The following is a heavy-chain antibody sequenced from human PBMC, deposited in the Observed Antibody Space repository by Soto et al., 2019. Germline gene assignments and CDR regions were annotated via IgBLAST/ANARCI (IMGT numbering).Heavy chain of an antibody. J-gene: IGHJ4*02. D-gene: IGHD6-6*01. CDR1: GYTFTDHH. V-gene: IGHV1-2*02. CDR2: INPNRGGT. CDR3: ARDRMYISSYLCDAGGELDF. Sequence: QVQLVQSGAEVKKPGASVKVSCKASGYTFTDHHLHWVRQAPGQGLEWMGWINPNRGGTKYAQKFEGRGTMTSDPSISTVYMELSRLSSDDTAISFCARDRMYISSYLCDAGGELDFWGQGTLVTVSS.